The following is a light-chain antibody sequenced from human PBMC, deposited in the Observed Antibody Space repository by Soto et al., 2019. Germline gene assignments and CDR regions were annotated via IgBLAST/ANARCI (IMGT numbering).Light chain of an antibody. Sequence: EIVLTHSPGTLSLSPWEIATLSCRASQSVSSNYLAWYQQKPGRAPRLLIYGASTRATGIPARFSGSGSGTEFTLIISSLQSEDSAVYYCQQYNSWLWTFGQGTRLEIK. V-gene: IGKV3-15*01. CDR1: QSVSSN. CDR2: GAS. CDR3: QQYNSWLWT. J-gene: IGKJ5*01.